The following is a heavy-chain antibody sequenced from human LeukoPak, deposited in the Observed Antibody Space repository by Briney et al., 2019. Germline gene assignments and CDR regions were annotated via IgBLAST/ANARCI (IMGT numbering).Heavy chain of an antibody. CDR2: IYYSGST. J-gene: IGHJ3*02. CDR1: GGSISSYY. CDR3: AREWELSRAFDI. V-gene: IGHV4-59*01. D-gene: IGHD1-26*01. Sequence: SETLSLTCTVSGGSISSYYWSWIRQPPGKGLEWIGYIYYSGSTNYNPSLKSRVTISVDTSKNQFSLKLSSVTAADTAAYYCAREWELSRAFDIWGQGTMVTVSS.